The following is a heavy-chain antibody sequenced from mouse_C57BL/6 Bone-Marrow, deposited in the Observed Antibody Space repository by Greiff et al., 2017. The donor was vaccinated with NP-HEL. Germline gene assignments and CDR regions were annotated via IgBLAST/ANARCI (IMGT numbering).Heavy chain of an antibody. CDR3: TITTVVAPDYDMDY. Sequence: VLLQQSGAELVRPGASVKLSCTASGFNIKDDYMHWVKQRPEQGLEWIGLIDPEHGDTAYASTFPGKATITADTSANTACLQLSSLTSEDTAVYYCTITTVVAPDYDMDYWGQGTSVTVSS. V-gene: IGHV14-4*01. CDR1: GFNIKDDY. D-gene: IGHD1-1*01. CDR2: IDPEHGDT. J-gene: IGHJ4*01.